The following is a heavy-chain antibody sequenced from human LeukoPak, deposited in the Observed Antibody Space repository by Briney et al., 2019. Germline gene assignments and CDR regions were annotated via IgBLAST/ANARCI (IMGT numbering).Heavy chain of an antibody. J-gene: IGHJ4*02. Sequence: SETLSLTCTVSGGSISSSSYYRGWIRQPPGKGLEWIGSIYYSGSTYYNPSLKSRVTISVDTSEKQFSLKLSSVSAADTAVYYCARENAYSSGPYYFDYWGQGILVTVSS. CDR1: GGSISSSSYY. V-gene: IGHV4-39*07. CDR3: ARENAYSSGPYYFDY. CDR2: IYYSGST. D-gene: IGHD6-19*01.